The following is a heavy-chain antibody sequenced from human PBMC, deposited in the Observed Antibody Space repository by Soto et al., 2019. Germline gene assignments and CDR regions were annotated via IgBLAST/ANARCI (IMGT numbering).Heavy chain of an antibody. CDR3: ARVSTDIVATIPGVSFDY. V-gene: IGHV1-69*13. J-gene: IGHJ4*02. CDR2: IIPIFGTA. Sequence: SVKVSCKASGGTFSSYAISWVRQAPGQGLEWMGGIIPIFGTANYAQKFQGRVTITADESTSTAYMELSSLRSEDTAVYYCARVSTDIVATIPGVSFDYWGQGTLVTVSS. CDR1: GGTFSSYA. D-gene: IGHD5-12*01.